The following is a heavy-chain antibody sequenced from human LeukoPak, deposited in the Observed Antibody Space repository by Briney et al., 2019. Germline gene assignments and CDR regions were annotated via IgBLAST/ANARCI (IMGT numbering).Heavy chain of an antibody. CDR1: GFTFSSFG. J-gene: IGHJ6*04. CDR3: AKRLDV. CDR2: IRGSGGTT. V-gene: IGHV3-23*01. Sequence: GGSLRLSCVASGFTFSSFGMNWVRQAPGKGLEWVSGIRGSGGTTYYADSVKGRFTISRDNSKNTLYLQMNSLRAEDTAVYYCAKRLDVWGKGTTVTVSS.